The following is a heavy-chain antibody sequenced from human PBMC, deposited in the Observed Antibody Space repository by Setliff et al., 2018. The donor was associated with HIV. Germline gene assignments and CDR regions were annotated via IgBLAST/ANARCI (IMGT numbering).Heavy chain of an antibody. V-gene: IGHV3-7*01. J-gene: IGHJ4*02. CDR3: ARLDFFDSSTYPPYDS. Sequence: GGSLRLSCAASGFTFSSYWMSWVRQAPGKGLEWVANIKQDGSEKYYVDSVKGRFTISRDNAKNSLFLQMNSLRAEDTAMYYCARLDFFDSSTYPPYDSWGQGTLVTVSS. D-gene: IGHD3-22*01. CDR2: IKQDGSEK. CDR1: GFTFSSYW.